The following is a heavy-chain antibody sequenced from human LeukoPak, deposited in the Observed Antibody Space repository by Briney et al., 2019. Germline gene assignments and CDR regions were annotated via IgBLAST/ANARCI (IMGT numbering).Heavy chain of an antibody. CDR1: GGSISSGGYY. J-gene: IGHJ3*02. CDR3: ARDEPTSPGAFDI. Sequence: SETLSLTCTVSGGSISSGGYYWSWIRQHPGEGLEWIGYIYYSGSTYYNPSLKSRVTISVDTSKNQFSLKLSSVTAADTAVYYCARDEPTSPGAFDIWGQGTMVTVSS. CDR2: IYYSGST. V-gene: IGHV4-31*03.